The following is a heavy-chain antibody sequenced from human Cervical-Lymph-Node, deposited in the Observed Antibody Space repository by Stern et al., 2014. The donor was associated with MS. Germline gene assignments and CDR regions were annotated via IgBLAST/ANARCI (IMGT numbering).Heavy chain of an antibody. CDR3: ARDKMHAFDY. CDR1: GYTFTTYG. D-gene: IGHD2-8*01. Sequence: VQLVESGTEVKKPGASVLVSCKASGYTFTTYGITWVRQAPGKGLEWMGWISADSGNKKYAQKFQDRVTMTRDTTTGTAYMEVRSLRSEDTAVYYCARDKMHAFDYWGQGTQVTVPS. J-gene: IGHJ4*02. V-gene: IGHV1-18*01. CDR2: ISADSGNK.